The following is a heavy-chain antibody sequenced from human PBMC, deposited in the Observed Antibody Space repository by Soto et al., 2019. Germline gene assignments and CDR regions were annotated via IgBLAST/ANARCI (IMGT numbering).Heavy chain of an antibody. CDR1: GFTFSNAW. V-gene: IGHV3-15*01. CDR2: IKSKTDGGTT. Sequence: GGSLRLSCAASGFTFSNAWMSWVRQAPGKGLEWVGRIKSKTDGGTTDYAAPVKGRFTISRDDSKNTRYLQMNSLKTEDTAVYYCTTGDQVKSPDIVATIRDNWFDPWGQGTLVTVSS. D-gene: IGHD5-12*01. CDR3: TTGDQVKSPDIVATIRDNWFDP. J-gene: IGHJ5*02.